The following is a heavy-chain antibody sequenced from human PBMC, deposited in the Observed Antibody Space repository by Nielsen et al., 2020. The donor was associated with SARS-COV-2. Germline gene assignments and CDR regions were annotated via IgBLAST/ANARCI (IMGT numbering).Heavy chain of an antibody. CDR3: APTRIRDGYNYPFDY. J-gene: IGHJ4*02. CDR1: GYTLTELS. Sequence: ASVKVSCKVSGYTLTELSMYWVRQAPGQGLEWMGRISPNSGGTSYAQKFQGRVTMTRDTSITTAYMEVSRLQFDDTAVYYCAPTRIRDGYNYPFDYWGQGTLVTVSS. V-gene: IGHV1-2*06. CDR2: ISPNSGGT. D-gene: IGHD5-24*01.